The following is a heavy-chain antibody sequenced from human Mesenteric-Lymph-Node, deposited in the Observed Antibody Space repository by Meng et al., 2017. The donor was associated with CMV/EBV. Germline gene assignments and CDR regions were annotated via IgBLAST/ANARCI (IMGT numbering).Heavy chain of an antibody. CDR3: ARGDILTGSTENFDY. CDR1: GGSLSGYD. CDR2: INHSGST. V-gene: IGHV4-34*01. D-gene: IGHD3-9*01. Sequence: VYGGSLSGYDWSWIRQPPGKGLEWIGEINHSGSTNYNPSLKSRVTISVDTSKNQFSLKLSSVTAADTAVYYCARGDILTGSTENFDYWGQGTLVTVSS. J-gene: IGHJ4*02.